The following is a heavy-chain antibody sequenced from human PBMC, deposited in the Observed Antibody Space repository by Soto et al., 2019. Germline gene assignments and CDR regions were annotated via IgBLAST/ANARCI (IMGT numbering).Heavy chain of an antibody. CDR2: FDPEDGET. D-gene: IGHD5-12*01. CDR1: GYTLTELS. V-gene: IGHV1-24*01. Sequence: ASVKVSCKVSGYTLTELSMHWVRQAPGKGLEWMGGFDPEDGETIYAQKFQGRVTMTEDTSTDTAYMELSSLRSEDTAVYYCATTTIIATPYYFDYWGQGTLVTVSS. CDR3: ATTTIIATPYYFDY. J-gene: IGHJ4*02.